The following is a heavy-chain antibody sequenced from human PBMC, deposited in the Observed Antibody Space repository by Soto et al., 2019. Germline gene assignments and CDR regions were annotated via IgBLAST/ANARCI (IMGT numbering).Heavy chain of an antibody. J-gene: IGHJ6*03. CDR3: AKENYDFWSGYSDGYYYYMDV. V-gene: IGHV3-9*01. CDR2: ISWNSGSI. D-gene: IGHD3-3*01. Sequence: GGSLRLSCAASGFTFDDYAMHWVRQAPGKGLEWVSGISWNSGSIGYADSVKGRFTISRDNAKNSLYLQMNSLRAEDTALYYCAKENYDFWSGYSDGYYYYMDVWGKGTTVTVSS. CDR1: GFTFDDYA.